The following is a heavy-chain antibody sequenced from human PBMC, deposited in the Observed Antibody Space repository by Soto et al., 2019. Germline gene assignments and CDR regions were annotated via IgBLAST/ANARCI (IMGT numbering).Heavy chain of an antibody. D-gene: IGHD6-19*01. J-gene: IGHJ4*02. V-gene: IGHV4-39*01. CDR3: ARLPRTTVAGTGTDF. Sequence: QLQLQESGPGLVKPSETLSLTCSVAGVYIGSSGYFWAWIRQPPGKGLECMGSFSSSGRTSHNPALTRRLPMFVDTSQNQFSLRLSSLTAADTAVYFSARLPRTTVAGTGTDFWGQGTLVTVSS. CDR2: FSSSGRT. CDR1: GVYIGSSGYF.